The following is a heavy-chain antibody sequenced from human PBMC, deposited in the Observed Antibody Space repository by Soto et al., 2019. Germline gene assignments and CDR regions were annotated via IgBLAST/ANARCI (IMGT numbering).Heavy chain of an antibody. J-gene: IGHJ4*02. CDR1: GFTFSSYA. CDR3: VKGARVVVVAASDY. D-gene: IGHD2-15*01. Sequence: GGSLRLSCSASGFTFSSYAMHWVRQAPGKGLEYVSAISSNGGSTYYADSVKGRFTISRDNSKNTLYLQMSSLRAEDTAVYYCVKGARVVVVAASDYWGQGTLVTVS. V-gene: IGHV3-64D*06. CDR2: ISSNGGST.